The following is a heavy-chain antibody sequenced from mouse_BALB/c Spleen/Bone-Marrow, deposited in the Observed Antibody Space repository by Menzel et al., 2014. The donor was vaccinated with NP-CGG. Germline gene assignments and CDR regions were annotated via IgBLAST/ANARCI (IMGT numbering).Heavy chain of an antibody. CDR3: AMWLRRDYYAMDY. J-gene: IGHJ4*01. D-gene: IGHD2-2*01. CDR1: GYTFTRYY. V-gene: IGHV1S56*01. Sequence: VQLQQSGPELVKPGASVRISCKASGYTFTRYYIQWMKQRPGQGLEWIGWIYPGNVNTKYDEKFKGKATLTADKSSSTAYMQLSRLTSEDSAVYFCAMWLRRDYYAMDYWGQGTSVAVSS. CDR2: IYPGNVNT.